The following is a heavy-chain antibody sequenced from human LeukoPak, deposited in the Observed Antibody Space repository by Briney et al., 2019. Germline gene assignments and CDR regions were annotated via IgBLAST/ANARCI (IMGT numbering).Heavy chain of an antibody. CDR1: GGSISSGGYS. Sequence: KSSETLSLTCAVSGGSISSGGYSWSWIRQPPGKGLEWIGYIYHSGSTYYNPSLKSRVTISVDTSKNQFSLKLSSVTAADTAVYYCARSHGFTMIVVVYWGQGTLVTVSS. J-gene: IGHJ4*02. CDR2: IYHSGST. CDR3: ARSHGFTMIVVVY. D-gene: IGHD3-22*01. V-gene: IGHV4-30-2*01.